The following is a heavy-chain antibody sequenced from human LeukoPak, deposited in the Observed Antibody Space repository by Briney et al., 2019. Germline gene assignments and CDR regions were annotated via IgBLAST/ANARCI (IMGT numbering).Heavy chain of an antibody. V-gene: IGHV1-69*05. Sequence: SVKVSCKASGGTFSSYAMNWVRQAPGRGLEWMGGIIPIFGTANYAQKFQGRVTITTDESTSTAYMELSSLRSEDTAVYYCARGDSGFDYWGQGTLVTVSS. D-gene: IGHD1-26*01. J-gene: IGHJ4*02. CDR1: GGTFSSYA. CDR3: ARGDSGFDY. CDR2: IIPIFGTA.